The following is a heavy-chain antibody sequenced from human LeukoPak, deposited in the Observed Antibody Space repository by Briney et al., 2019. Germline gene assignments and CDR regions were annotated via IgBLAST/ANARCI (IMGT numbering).Heavy chain of an antibody. CDR3: ASEYCSGGNCYFDY. V-gene: IGHV5-51*01. D-gene: IGHD2-15*01. CDR1: EYSFATYW. J-gene: IGHJ4*02. CDR2: IFPGDSDT. Sequence: KSGESLKISCKGSEYSFATYWIGWVRQMPGQGLEWMGIIFPGDSDTGYSPSFQGQVTISADKSISTAYLQWSSLKASDTAIYYCASEYCSGGNCYFDYWGQGTLVTVSS.